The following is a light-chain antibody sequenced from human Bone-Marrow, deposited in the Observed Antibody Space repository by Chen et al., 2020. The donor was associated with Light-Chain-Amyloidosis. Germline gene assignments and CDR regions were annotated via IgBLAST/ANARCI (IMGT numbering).Light chain of an antibody. CDR1: SSDVGGDNH. V-gene: IGLV2-14*01. Sequence: QSALTQPASGSGSPGQPPPIPCTGTSSDVGGDNHVSWYQHPPDKAPKLMIYEVTNRPSWVPDRFSGSKSDNTASLTISGLQTEDEADYFCSSYTITNTLVFGSGTRVTVL. CDR3: SSYTITNTLV. J-gene: IGLJ1*01. CDR2: EVT.